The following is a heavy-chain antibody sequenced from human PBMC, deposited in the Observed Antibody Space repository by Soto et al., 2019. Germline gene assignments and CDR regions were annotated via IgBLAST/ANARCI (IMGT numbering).Heavy chain of an antibody. CDR2: ISAYNGNT. CDR3: ARDLITMIVVAPFDP. D-gene: IGHD3-22*01. Sequence: ASVKVSCKASGYTFTSYGISWVRQAPGQGLEWMGWISAYNGNTNYAQKLQGRVTMTTDTSTSTAYMELRSLRSDDTAVYYCARDLITMIVVAPFDPWGQGTLVTVSS. V-gene: IGHV1-18*01. J-gene: IGHJ5*02. CDR1: GYTFTSYG.